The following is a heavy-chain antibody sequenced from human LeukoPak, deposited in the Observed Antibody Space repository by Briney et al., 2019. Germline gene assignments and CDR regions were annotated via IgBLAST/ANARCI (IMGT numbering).Heavy chain of an antibody. CDR3: TSRSIVPSGDY. CDR1: GFTFSSYW. CDR2: INHNGNVN. J-gene: IGHJ4*02. V-gene: IGHV3-7*03. D-gene: IGHD6-6*01. Sequence: GGSLRLSCAASGFTFSSYWMNWARQAPGKGLEWVASINHNGNVNYYVDSVKGRFTISRDNAKNSLYLQMSNLRAEDTAVYYCTSRSIVPSGDYWGQGTLVTVSS.